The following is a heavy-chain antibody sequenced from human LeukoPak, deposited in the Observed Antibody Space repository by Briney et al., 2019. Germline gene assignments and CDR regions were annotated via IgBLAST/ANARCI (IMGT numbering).Heavy chain of an antibody. D-gene: IGHD2-8*02. CDR2: ILPSGSEI. CDR1: GFTFSTVA. Sequence: GESLRLSCAASGFTFSTVAMNWVRQPPAKGLERVSSILPSGSEINYANSARDRFTISRDNSNSTLSLQMHSLRTDDTAIYYCATYRQVLLPFESWGQGTLVIVSS. V-gene: IGHV3-23*01. CDR3: ATYRQVLLPFES. J-gene: IGHJ4*02.